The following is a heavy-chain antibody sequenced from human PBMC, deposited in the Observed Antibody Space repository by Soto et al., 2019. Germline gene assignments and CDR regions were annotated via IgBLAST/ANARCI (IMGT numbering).Heavy chain of an antibody. D-gene: IGHD4-17*01. CDR1: GGSVSNKTYY. J-gene: IGHJ4*02. V-gene: IGHV4-61*01. Sequence: PSETLSLTCSFSGGSVSNKTYYWSWIRQPPGKRLEWIGYVYYSGTTNYTPSLKSRVTISVDLSKNQFFLRLSSVTTADTALYYCARTTAVPNTLRSRYFFDYWGQGTLVTVSS. CDR3: ARTTAVPNTLRSRYFFDY. CDR2: VYYSGTT.